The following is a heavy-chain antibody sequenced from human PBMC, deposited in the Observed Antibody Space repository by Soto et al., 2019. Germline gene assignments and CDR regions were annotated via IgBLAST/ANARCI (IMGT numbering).Heavy chain of an antibody. CDR2: ISAGGGRT. Sequence: PGGSLRLSCVASGFTFSTDSMNWVRQAPGKGLEWVAHISAGGGRTYYAGSVKGRFTISRDNSKNTLYLQMNSLRAEDTAVYYCTKGYYYDTCGYFDSWGQGTLVTVSS. CDR3: TKGYYYDTCGYFDS. J-gene: IGHJ4*02. V-gene: IGHV3-23*01. D-gene: IGHD3-22*01. CDR1: GFTFSTDS.